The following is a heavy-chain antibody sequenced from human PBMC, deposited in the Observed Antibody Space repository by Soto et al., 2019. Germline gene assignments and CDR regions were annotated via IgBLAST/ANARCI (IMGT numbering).Heavy chain of an antibody. CDR2: IYPGDSDT. V-gene: IGHV5-51*01. CDR1: GYSFTSYW. CDR3: ARMSDKRFLGWLLYPPPQPFDY. Sequence: EVQLVQSGAEVKKPGESLKISCKGSGYSFTSYWIGWVRQMPGKGLEWMGIIYPGDSDTRYSPSFQGQVTISADKSISTAYLQWSRLKASDTPIYYCARMSDKRFLGWLLYPPPQPFDYWGQGTLVTVSS. D-gene: IGHD3-3*01. J-gene: IGHJ4*02.